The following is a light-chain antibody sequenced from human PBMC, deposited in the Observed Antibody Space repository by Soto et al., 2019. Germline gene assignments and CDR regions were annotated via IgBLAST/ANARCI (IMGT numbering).Light chain of an antibody. Sequence: QLVLTQSPSASASLGXXVKLTCTXXXXXSNYAIAWHQQQPEKGPRYLMKLNRDGSHSKGDGIPNRFSGSSSGAERYLTISSLQSEDEADYYCQTWGTGIVIFGGGTKLTVL. CDR1: XXXSNYA. CDR2: LNRDGSH. V-gene: IGLV4-69*01. CDR3: QTWGTGIVI. J-gene: IGLJ2*01.